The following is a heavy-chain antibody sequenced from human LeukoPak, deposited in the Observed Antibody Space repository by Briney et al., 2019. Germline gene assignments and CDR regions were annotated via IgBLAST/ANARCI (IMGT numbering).Heavy chain of an antibody. V-gene: IGHV1-8*03. CDR2: MNPNSGNT. Sequence: GASVNLSCKASGYTFTSYDINWVRQATGQGLEWMGWMNPNSGNTGYAQKFQGRVTITRNSSISTAYMELSSLRSEDTAVYYCARTVGYYYDSSGYPTYYYYYYMDVWGKGTTVTVSS. CDR1: GYTFTSYD. CDR3: ARTVGYYYDSSGYPTYYYYYYMDV. D-gene: IGHD3-22*01. J-gene: IGHJ6*03.